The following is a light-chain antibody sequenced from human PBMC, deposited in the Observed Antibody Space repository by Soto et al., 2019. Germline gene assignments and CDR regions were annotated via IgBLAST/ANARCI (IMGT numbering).Light chain of an antibody. V-gene: IGLV7-46*01. CDR3: LLSFGVTWV. J-gene: IGLJ3*02. CDR2: DTS. CDR1: TGAVTSGHY. Sequence: QTVVTQEPSLTVSPGGTVTLICGSSTGAVTSGHYPHWFQQKPGQAPRTLIYDTSNKHSWTPARFSGSLLGDSAALTLSGAQPEDEAEYYCLLSFGVTWVFGGGTKLTVL.